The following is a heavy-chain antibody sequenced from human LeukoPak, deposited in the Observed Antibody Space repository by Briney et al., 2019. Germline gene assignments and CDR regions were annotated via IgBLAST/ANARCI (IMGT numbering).Heavy chain of an antibody. CDR3: AKRLVLDFDC. J-gene: IGHJ4*02. D-gene: IGHD3-10*01. Sequence: RSGGSLRLSCGASGFTFGSYAMSWVRQAPGKGLEWVAGISGNGGYTYYADSVKGRFTISRDNSKNTLDLQMNSLRAEDTAVYYCAKRLVLDFDCWGQGTLVTVSS. V-gene: IGHV3-23*01. CDR2: ISGNGGYT. CDR1: GFTFGSYA.